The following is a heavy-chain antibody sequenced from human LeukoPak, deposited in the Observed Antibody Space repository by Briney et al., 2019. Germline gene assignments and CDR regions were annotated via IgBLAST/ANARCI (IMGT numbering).Heavy chain of an antibody. CDR1: GYSISSSYY. J-gene: IGHJ4*02. V-gene: IGHV4-61*01. CDR3: ARDLRYCSGGSCYSGFDY. Sequence: SETLSLTCAVSGYSISSSYYWSWIRQPPGKGLEWIGYIYYSGSTNYNPSLKSRVTISVDTSKNQFSLKLSSVTTADTALYYCARDLRYCSGGSCYSGFDYWGQGTLVTVSS. CDR2: IYYSGST. D-gene: IGHD2-15*01.